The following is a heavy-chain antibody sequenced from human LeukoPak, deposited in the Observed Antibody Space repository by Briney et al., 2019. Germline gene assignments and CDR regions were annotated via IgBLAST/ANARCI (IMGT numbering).Heavy chain of an antibody. V-gene: IGHV3-11*05. Sequence: GGSLRLSCAASGFTFSDYYMSWIRQAPGKGLEWVSYISSSSSYTNYADSVKGRFTIPRDNAKNSLYLQMNGLRAEDTAVYYCAREGYYYDSSGPFDYWGQGTLVTVPS. CDR3: AREGYYYDSSGPFDY. D-gene: IGHD3-22*01. CDR1: GFTFSDYY. J-gene: IGHJ4*02. CDR2: ISSSSSYT.